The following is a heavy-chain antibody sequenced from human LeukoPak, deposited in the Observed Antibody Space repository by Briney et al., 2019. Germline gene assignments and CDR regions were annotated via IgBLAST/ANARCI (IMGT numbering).Heavy chain of an antibody. D-gene: IGHD2-2*01. CDR1: GFTFSSYG. CDR3: AKDWCGSTSCYVYYCYYYMDV. V-gene: IGHV3-30*02. CDR2: IRYDGSNK. J-gene: IGHJ6*03. Sequence: GGSLRLSCAASGFTFSSYGMHWVRQAPGKGLEWVAFIRYDGSNKYYADSVKGRFTISRDNSKNTLYLQMNSLRAEDTAVYYCAKDWCGSTSCYVYYCYYYMDVWGKGTTVTVSS.